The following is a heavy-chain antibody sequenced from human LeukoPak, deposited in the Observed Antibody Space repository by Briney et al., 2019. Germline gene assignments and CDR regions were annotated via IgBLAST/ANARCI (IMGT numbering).Heavy chain of an antibody. J-gene: IGHJ4*02. CDR3: ARTGLGFLDDY. V-gene: IGHV1-69*05. D-gene: IGHD1-1*01. CDR1: GGTFSSYA. Sequence: ASVKVSCKASGGTFSSYAISWVRQAPGQGLEWMGRIIPISGTANYAQKFQGRVTITTDESTSTAYMELGSLRSEDTAVYYCARTGLGFLDDYWGQGTLVTVSS. CDR2: IIPISGTA.